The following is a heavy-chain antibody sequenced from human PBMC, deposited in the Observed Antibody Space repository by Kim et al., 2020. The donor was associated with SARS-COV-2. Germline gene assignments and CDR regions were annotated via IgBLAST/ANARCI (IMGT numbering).Heavy chain of an antibody. Sequence: GGSLRLSCAASGFTFSSYAMSWVRQAPGKGLEWVSAISGSGGSTYYADSVKGRFTIYRDNSKNTLYLQMNSLRAEDTAVYYCAKAPSPRSDAFDIWGQGTMVTGSS. V-gene: IGHV3-23*01. CDR1: GFTFSSYA. J-gene: IGHJ3*02. CDR3: AKAPSPRSDAFDI. CDR2: ISGSGGST.